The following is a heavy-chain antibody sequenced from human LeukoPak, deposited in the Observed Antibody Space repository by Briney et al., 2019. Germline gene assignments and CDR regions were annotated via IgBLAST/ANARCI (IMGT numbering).Heavy chain of an antibody. CDR3: ARAPGYGAAYYFDY. CDR1: GFTFSKFA. V-gene: IGHV3-30*04. J-gene: IGHJ4*02. Sequence: GGSLRLSCAAAGFTFSKFAMHWVRQAPGKGLEWAAVVSYDGSYKYYADSVKGRFTISRDNSKNTLYLQMNSLRAEDTAVYYCARAPGYGAAYYFDYWGQGTLVTVSS. CDR2: VSYDGSYK. D-gene: IGHD1-1*01.